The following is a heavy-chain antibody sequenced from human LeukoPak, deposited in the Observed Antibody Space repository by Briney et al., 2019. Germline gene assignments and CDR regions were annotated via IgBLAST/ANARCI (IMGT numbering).Heavy chain of an antibody. CDR2: VFYSGST. D-gene: IGHD3-9*01. CDR3: ASGGLVSRYLDH. Sequence: SETLSLTCAVSGGSISSSTWWTWVRQPPGKGLEWIGEVFYSGSTNSNASLNSRLTMSVDESKHEFSLKLTSVTAADTAVYYCASGGLVSRYLDHWGQGTLVTVSP. V-gene: IGHV4-4*02. J-gene: IGHJ4*02. CDR1: GGSISSSTW.